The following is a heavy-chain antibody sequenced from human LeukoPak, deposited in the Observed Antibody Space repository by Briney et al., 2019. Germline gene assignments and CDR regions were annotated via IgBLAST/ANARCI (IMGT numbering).Heavy chain of an antibody. CDR1: GYTFTSYA. CDR2: INAGNGNT. CDR3: AREYGTATFDY. V-gene: IGHV1-3*01. D-gene: IGHD2-21*02. Sequence: ASVKVSCKASGYTFTSYAMHWVRQAPGQKLEWMGWINAGNGNTKYSQKFQGRVTITRDTSASTAYMELSSLRSEDTAVYYCAREYGTATFDYWGQGTLVTVSS. J-gene: IGHJ4*02.